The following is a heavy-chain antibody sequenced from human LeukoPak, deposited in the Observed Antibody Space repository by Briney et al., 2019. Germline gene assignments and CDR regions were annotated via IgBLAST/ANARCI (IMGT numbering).Heavy chain of an antibody. J-gene: IGHJ4*02. D-gene: IGHD2-15*01. CDR1: GFTVSSNY. Sequence: QPGGSLRLSCAASGFTVSSNYMSWVRQAPGKGLEWVSVIYSGGSTYYADSVKGRFTISRDNSKNTLYLQMNSLRAEDTAVYYCARYYCSGGSCYEYWGQGTLVTVSS. CDR2: IYSGGST. CDR3: ARYYCSGGSCYEY. V-gene: IGHV3-53*01.